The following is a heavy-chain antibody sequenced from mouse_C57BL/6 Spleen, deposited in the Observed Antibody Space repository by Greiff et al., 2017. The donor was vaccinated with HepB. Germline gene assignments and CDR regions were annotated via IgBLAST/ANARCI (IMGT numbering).Heavy chain of an antibody. J-gene: IGHJ4*01. CDR3: ARGAITRAAMDY. CDR2: ISSGSSTI. D-gene: IGHD1-1*01. CDR1: GFTFSDYG. Sequence: DVQLVESGGGLVKPGGSLKLSCAASGFTFSDYGMHWVRQAPEKGLEWVAYISSGSSTIYYADTVKGRFTISRDNAKNTLFLQMTSLRSEDTAMYYCARGAITRAAMDYWGQGTSVTVSS. V-gene: IGHV5-17*01.